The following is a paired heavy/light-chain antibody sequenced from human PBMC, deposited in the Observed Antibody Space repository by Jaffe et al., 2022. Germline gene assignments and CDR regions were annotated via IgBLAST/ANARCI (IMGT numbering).Heavy chain of an antibody. V-gene: IGHV3-23*01. J-gene: IGHJ4*02. CDR2: ISNDGGSA. D-gene: IGHD6-19*01. Sequence: EVQLLESGGGLVQPGGSLRLSCGASRFTFNIYTMGWVRQAPGKGLECVSSISNDGGSALYADSVKGRFTISRDNSKNTLYLQMNSLRAEDTALYYCVRAGPYYLDYWGQGTLVTVSS. CDR3: VRAGPYYLDY. CDR1: RFTFNIYT.
Light chain of an antibody. V-gene: IGKV3-15*01. CDR1: QSVTSK. CDR3: QQYDNWPRT. Sequence: EIVMTQSPATLSVSPGERATLSCRASQSVTSKLAWYQQIPGQAPRLLIYGASTRATGIPARFSGSGSGTEFTLTISSLQSEDFAVYYCQQYDNWPRTFGQGTKVEIK. J-gene: IGKJ1*01. CDR2: GAS.